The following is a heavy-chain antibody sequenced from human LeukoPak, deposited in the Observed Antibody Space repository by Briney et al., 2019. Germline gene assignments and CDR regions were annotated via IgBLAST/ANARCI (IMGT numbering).Heavy chain of an antibody. Sequence: GGSLRLSSAASGFTFSSYGMHWVRQAPGKGLEWVAVISYDGSNKYYADSVKGRFTISRDNSKNTPYLQMNSLRAEDTAVYYCARAIYYDSSGYYYEYFDYWGQGTLVTVSS. J-gene: IGHJ4*02. CDR2: ISYDGSNK. V-gene: IGHV3-30*03. CDR3: ARAIYYDSSGYYYEYFDY. D-gene: IGHD3-22*01. CDR1: GFTFSSYG.